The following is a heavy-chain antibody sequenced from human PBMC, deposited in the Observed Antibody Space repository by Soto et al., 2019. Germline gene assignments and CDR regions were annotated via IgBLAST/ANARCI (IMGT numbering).Heavy chain of an antibody. CDR3: ARQSKGFTYYYGSGSTTFDP. V-gene: IGHV4-39*01. J-gene: IGHJ5*02. CDR1: GGSISSSSYY. D-gene: IGHD3-10*01. CDR2: IYYSGST. Sequence: QLQLQESGPGLVKPSETLSLTCTVSGGSISSSSYYWDWIRQPPGKGLEWIGSIYYSGSTYYNPSLKSRVTISVDTSKNQFSLKLSSVTAADTAVYYCARQSKGFTYYYGSGSTTFDPWGQGTLVTVSS.